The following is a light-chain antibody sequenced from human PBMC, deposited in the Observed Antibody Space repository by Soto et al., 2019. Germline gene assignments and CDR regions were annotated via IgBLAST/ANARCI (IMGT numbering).Light chain of an antibody. CDR3: QHRRFRPLT. CDR2: DAS. Sequence: LTNTPATLSVSPGSRATLSCRANQSVSSYLAWYQQKPGQAPRLLIYDASNRATGIPARFSGSGSGTDFTLTISSLEPEDFTVYCCQHRRFRPLTFGPGTKLDI. J-gene: IGKJ3*01. CDR1: QSVSSY. V-gene: IGKV3-11*01.